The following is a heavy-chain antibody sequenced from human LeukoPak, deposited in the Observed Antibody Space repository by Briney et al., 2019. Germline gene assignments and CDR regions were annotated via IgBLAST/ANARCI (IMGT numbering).Heavy chain of an antibody. CDR2: ISFDGSNQ. D-gene: IGHD1-26*01. Sequence: PGGSLRLSCAASGFTFSSYGMHWDRQAPGKGLEWVALISFDGSNQYYADSVKGRFTISRDNSKNTLYLQMNSLRTEDTAVYYCAKPPEVGATVGYFDYWGQGTPVTVSS. CDR3: AKPPEVGATVGYFDY. V-gene: IGHV3-30*18. J-gene: IGHJ4*02. CDR1: GFTFSSYG.